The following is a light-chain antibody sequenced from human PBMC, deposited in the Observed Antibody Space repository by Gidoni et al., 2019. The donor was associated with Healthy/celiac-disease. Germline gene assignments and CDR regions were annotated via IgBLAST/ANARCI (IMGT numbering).Light chain of an antibody. Sequence: QSVLTQPPSVSGAPGPRVTISCTGSSPNIGAGYDVHWYQQLPGTAPKLLIYGNSNRPSGVPDRFSGSKSGTSASLAITGLQAEDEADYYCQSYDSSLSVNWVFGGGTKLTVL. J-gene: IGLJ3*02. CDR1: SPNIGAGYD. V-gene: IGLV1-40*01. CDR2: GNS. CDR3: QSYDSSLSVNWV.